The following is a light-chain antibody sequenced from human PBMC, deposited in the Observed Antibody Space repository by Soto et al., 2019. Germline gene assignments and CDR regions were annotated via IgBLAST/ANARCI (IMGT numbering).Light chain of an antibody. CDR3: SSFAGTNNVV. Sequence: QSVLTQPPSASGSPGQSVTISCTGTSSDVGAYNYVSWYQQHPGKAPKLMIYEVNKRPSGVPDRFSGSKSGSTASLAVSGLQGEDEADYYCSSFAGTNNVVFGGGTKLTV. V-gene: IGLV2-8*01. CDR2: EVN. CDR1: SSDVGAYNY. J-gene: IGLJ2*01.